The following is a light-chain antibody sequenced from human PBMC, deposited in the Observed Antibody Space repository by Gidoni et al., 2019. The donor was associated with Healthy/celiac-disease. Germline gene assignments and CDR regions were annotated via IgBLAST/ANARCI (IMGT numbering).Light chain of an antibody. V-gene: IGKV1-5*03. CDR3: QQYNSYS. J-gene: IGKJ1*01. CDR1: QSISSW. Sequence: DIQMTQSPSTLSASVGDRVTINCRASQSISSWLAWYPQKPGKAPKLLIYKASSLESGVPSRFSGSGSGTEFTLTISSLQPYDFATYYCQQYNSYSFGQGTKVEIK. CDR2: KAS.